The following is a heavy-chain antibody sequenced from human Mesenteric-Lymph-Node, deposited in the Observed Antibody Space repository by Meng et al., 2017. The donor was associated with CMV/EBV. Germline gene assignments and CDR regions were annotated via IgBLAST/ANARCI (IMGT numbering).Heavy chain of an antibody. D-gene: IGHD1-26*01. Sequence: LNWAVSGGSISNSNWWSWVRQPPGKGLEWIGEIYHSGSTNYNPSLKSRVTISVDKSKNQFSLKLSSVTAADTAVYYCATYYASWFDPWGQGTLVTVSS. V-gene: IGHV4-4*02. J-gene: IGHJ5*02. CDR3: ATYYASWFDP. CDR1: GGSISNSNW. CDR2: IYHSGST.